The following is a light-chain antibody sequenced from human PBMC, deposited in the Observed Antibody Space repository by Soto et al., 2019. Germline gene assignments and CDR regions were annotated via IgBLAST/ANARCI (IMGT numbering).Light chain of an antibody. Sequence: DIQMTQSPSTLSASVGDRVTITCRSSQGMNSWLAWYQQKPGKAPKLLIYKASRLEGGVPARFSGSGSGTEFTLTISSLQPDDFATYYCQQYDNYLFTFGPGTKVDIK. CDR1: QGMNSW. CDR3: QQYDNYLFT. CDR2: KAS. V-gene: IGKV1-5*03. J-gene: IGKJ3*01.